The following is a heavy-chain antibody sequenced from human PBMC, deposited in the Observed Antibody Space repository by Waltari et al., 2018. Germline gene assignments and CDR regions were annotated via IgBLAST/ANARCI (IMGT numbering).Heavy chain of an antibody. CDR3: ARKQDKGAFDI. CDR2: ISPILGIA. Sequence: QVQLVQSGAEVKKPGSSVKDSCKASGGTFSSYTISWVRQAPGQGLEWMGRISPILGIANYAQKFQGRVTITADKSTSTAYMELSSLRSEDTAVYYCARKQDKGAFDIWGQGTMVTVSS. V-gene: IGHV1-69*02. J-gene: IGHJ3*02. CDR1: GGTFSSYT.